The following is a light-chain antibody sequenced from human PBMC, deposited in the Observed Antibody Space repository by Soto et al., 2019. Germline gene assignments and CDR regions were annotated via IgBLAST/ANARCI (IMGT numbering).Light chain of an antibody. CDR2: DVS. CDR1: SSDVGGYNY. CDR3: SSYTSSSTLSYV. J-gene: IGLJ1*01. V-gene: IGLV2-14*01. Sequence: QSVLTQPASVSGSPGQSITISCSGTSSDVGGYNYVSWYQQHPGKAPKLMISDVSNRPSGVSNRFSGPKSGNTASLTISGLQAEDEADYYCSSYTSSSTLSYVFGTGTKVTVL.